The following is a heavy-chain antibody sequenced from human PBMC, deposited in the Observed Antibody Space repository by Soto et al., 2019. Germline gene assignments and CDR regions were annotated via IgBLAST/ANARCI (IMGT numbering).Heavy chain of an antibody. CDR2: SFSSGGT. V-gene: IGHV3-53*01. CDR3: ARDREPDGIWTFDS. Sequence: GGSLRLSCAAFGFTLDKYTMGWVRQAQGKGLEWVAESFSSGGTQYADSVKGRFTISRDNSRNMVFLQMNGLRVEDTALYYCARDREPDGIWTFDSWGQGALVTVSS. D-gene: IGHD3-9*01. J-gene: IGHJ4*02. CDR1: GFTLDKYT.